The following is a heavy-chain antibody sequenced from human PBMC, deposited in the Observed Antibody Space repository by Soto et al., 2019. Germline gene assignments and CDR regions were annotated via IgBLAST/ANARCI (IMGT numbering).Heavy chain of an antibody. J-gene: IGHJ4*02. V-gene: IGHV4-59*08. CDR1: GGSISSYY. D-gene: IGHD6-25*01. CDR3: ARTASSVYYFHS. CDR2: IYYSGST. Sequence: SETLSLTCTVSGGSISSYYWSWIRQPPGKGLEWIGYIYYSGSTNYNPSLKSRVTISVDTSKNQFSLKLSSVTAADTAVYYCARTASSVYYFHSWREGLLVTV.